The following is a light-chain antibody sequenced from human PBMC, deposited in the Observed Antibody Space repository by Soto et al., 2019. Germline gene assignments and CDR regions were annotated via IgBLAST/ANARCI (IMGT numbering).Light chain of an antibody. CDR1: SSDIGGYDF. J-gene: IGLJ1*01. V-gene: IGLV2-8*01. Sequence: QSALTQPPSASGSPGQSVTISCTGTSSDIGGYDFVSWYQQHPDEAPKLIIYEVNKRPSGVPDRFSGSRSGNTASLTVSGLQAEDEADYYCSSFPVSHIVFGTGTQLTVL. CDR2: EVN. CDR3: SSFPVSHIV.